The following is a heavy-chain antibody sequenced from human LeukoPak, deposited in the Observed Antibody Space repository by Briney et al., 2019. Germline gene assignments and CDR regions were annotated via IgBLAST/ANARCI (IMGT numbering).Heavy chain of an antibody. Sequence: GASVKVSCKASGYPFTGYYMHWVRQAPGQGLEWMGWINPNSDGTNYAQKFQGRVTMTRDTSISTAYMELSRLRSDDTAVYYCAREGMYYYDSGGYYYGDAFDIWGHGTMVTVSS. CDR1: GYPFTGYY. CDR3: AREGMYYYDSGGYYYGDAFDI. V-gene: IGHV1-2*02. CDR2: INPNSDGT. J-gene: IGHJ3*02. D-gene: IGHD3-22*01.